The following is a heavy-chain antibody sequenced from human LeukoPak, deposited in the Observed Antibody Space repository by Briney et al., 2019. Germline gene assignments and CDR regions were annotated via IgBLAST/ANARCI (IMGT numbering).Heavy chain of an antibody. CDR3: AGDGRYSWNDGNYYYYYMDV. CDR1: GGSISSYY. Sequence: PSETLSLTCTVSGGSISSYYWSWIRQPPGKGLEWIGYIYNSGSTNYNPSLKSRVTISVDTSKNQFSLQLNSVTPEDTAVYYCAGDGRYSWNDGNYYYYYMDVWGKGTTVTVSS. CDR2: IYNSGST. V-gene: IGHV4-59*12. D-gene: IGHD1-1*01. J-gene: IGHJ6*03.